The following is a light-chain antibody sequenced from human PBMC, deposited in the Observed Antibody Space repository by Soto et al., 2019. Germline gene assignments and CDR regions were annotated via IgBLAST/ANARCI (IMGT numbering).Light chain of an antibody. J-gene: IGKJ2*01. CDR1: QSISER. CDR3: QHRSDWPPYT. V-gene: IGKV3-11*01. Sequence: EVVLTQSPATLSLSPGDSATLSCRASQSISERLGWYQHKPGQAPRLLIFDASTRAEGVTARFSGSGSGTDFTLTISSLEPEDFAVYYCQHRSDWPPYTFGQGTKVEHK. CDR2: DAS.